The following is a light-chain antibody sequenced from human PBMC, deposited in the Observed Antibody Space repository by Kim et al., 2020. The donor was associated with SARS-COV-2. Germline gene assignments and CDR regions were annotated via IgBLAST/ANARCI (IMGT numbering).Light chain of an antibody. CDR1: QSISSW. CDR2: DAS. Sequence: LSASVGDRVTVTCRASQSISSWLAWYQQKPGKAPKLLIYDASSLERGVPSRFSGSGSGTEFTLTISSLQPDDFATYYCQQYNSYWTFGQGTKLEI. CDR3: QQYNSYWT. V-gene: IGKV1-5*01. J-gene: IGKJ1*01.